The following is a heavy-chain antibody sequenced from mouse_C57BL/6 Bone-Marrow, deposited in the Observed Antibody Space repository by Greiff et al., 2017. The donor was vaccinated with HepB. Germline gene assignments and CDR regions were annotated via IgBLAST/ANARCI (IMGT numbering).Heavy chain of an antibody. Sequence: QVQLQQPGAELVKPGASVKVSCKASGYTFTSYWMHWVKQRPGQGLEWIGRIHPSDSDNNYNQKFKGKATLTVDKSSSTAYMKLSSLTSEDSAVYYYAMDYYSNYVDYWGQGTTLTVSS. CDR2: IHPSDSDN. CDR1: GYTFTSYW. CDR3: AMDYYSNYVDY. J-gene: IGHJ2*01. D-gene: IGHD2-5*01. V-gene: IGHV1-74*01.